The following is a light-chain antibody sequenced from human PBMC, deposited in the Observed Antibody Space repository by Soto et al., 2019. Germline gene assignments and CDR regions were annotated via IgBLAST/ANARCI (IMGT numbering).Light chain of an antibody. CDR2: GAS. CDR3: QQYNNWPQT. CDR1: QSVSSSY. J-gene: IGKJ1*01. Sequence: EIVVTQTQGTLSLSPGERATLSCRASQSVSSSYLAWYQQKPGQAPRLLIYGASNRATGIPDRFSGSGSGTDFTLTISRLEPEDFAVYYCQQYNNWPQTFGQGTKVDIK. V-gene: IGKV3-20*01.